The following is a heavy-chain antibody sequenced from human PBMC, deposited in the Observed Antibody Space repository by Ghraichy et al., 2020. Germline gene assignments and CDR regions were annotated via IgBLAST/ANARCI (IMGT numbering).Heavy chain of an antibody. J-gene: IGHJ4*02. Sequence: GESLRLSCAASGFSFSSYALSWVRQAPGRGLEWVSSISGSGGSTHDADFVKGRFTISRDNSKNTLFLQVNSLRAEDTAVYYCAKSFDYGSGSFYCAFDCWGQGTLVTVSS. CDR3: AKSFDYGSGSFYCAFDC. CDR2: ISGSGGST. CDR1: GFSFSSYA. V-gene: IGHV3-23*01. D-gene: IGHD3-10*01.